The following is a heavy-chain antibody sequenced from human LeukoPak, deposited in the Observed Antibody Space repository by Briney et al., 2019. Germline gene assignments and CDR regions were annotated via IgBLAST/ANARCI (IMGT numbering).Heavy chain of an antibody. CDR1: GFTFSNHG. Sequence: GGTLRLSCAASGFTFSNHGMNWVRQAPGMGLEWVSGIGPSGTRTYYADSVKGRFAISRDNSRNTVYLQMNSLRADDTAVYYCAKDWAWGWFDPWGQGTLVTVSS. CDR2: IGPSGTRT. D-gene: IGHD3-16*01. CDR3: AKDWAWGWFDP. V-gene: IGHV3-23*01. J-gene: IGHJ5*02.